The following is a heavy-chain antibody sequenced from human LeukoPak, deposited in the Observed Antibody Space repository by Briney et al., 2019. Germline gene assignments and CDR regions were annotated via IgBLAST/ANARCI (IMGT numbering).Heavy chain of an antibody. V-gene: IGHV4-34*01. D-gene: IGHD2-2*01. Sequence: SETLSLTCAVYGGSFSGYYWSWIRQPPGKGLEWIGEINHSGSTNYNPSLKSRVTISVDTSKNQFSLKLSSVTAADTAVYYCARGKYCSSTSCPAPLDYWGQGTLVTVSP. CDR3: ARGKYCSSTSCPAPLDY. CDR1: GGSFSGYY. J-gene: IGHJ4*02. CDR2: INHSGST.